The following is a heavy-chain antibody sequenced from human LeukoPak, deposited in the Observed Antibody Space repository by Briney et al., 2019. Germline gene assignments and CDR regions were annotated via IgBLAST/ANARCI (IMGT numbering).Heavy chain of an antibody. J-gene: IGHJ4*02. D-gene: IGHD3-10*01. CDR2: ISYDGRSK. V-gene: IGHV3-30*01. CDR3: ARERGPTRGGHFDY. Sequence: GGSLRLSCATSGFTFFTYALHWVRQAPGKGLEWAAVISYDGRSKFYADSVKGRFTISRDISENTLDLQMNSLRAEDTAVYYCARERGPTRGGHFDYWGQGTLVTVSS. CDR1: GFTFFTYA.